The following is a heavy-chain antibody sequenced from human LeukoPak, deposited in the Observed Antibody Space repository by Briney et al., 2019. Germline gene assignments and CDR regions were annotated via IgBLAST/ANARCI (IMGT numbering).Heavy chain of an antibody. V-gene: IGHV3-23*01. Sequence: GSLRLSCAASRFTFSSYAMSWVRQAPGKGLEWISSIGDSGGSTYYADSVRGRFTISRDNSKNTLYLQMNSLKAEDTALYYCAKDWEYYDSSGYKSFAEYFQHWGQGTLVTVSS. J-gene: IGHJ1*01. D-gene: IGHD3-22*01. CDR2: IGDSGGST. CDR1: RFTFSSYA. CDR3: AKDWEYYDSSGYKSFAEYFQH.